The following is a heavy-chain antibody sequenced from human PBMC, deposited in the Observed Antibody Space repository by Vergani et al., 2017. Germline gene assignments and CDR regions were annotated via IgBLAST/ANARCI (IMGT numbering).Heavy chain of an antibody. V-gene: IGHV1-69*09. J-gene: IGHJ5*02. CDR3: ARDSRGIAARGGDNWFDP. CDR2: IIPILGIA. D-gene: IGHD6-6*01. Sequence: QVQLVQSGAEVKKPGASVKVSCKASGYTFTGYYMHWVRQAPGQGLEWMGRIIPILGIANYAQKFQGRVTITADKSTSTAYMELSSLRSEDTAVYYCARDSRGIAARGGDNWFDPWGQGTLVTVYS. CDR1: GYTFTGYY.